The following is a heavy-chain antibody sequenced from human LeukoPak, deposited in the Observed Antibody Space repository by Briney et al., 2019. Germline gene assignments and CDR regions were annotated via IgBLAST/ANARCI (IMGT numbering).Heavy chain of an antibody. J-gene: IGHJ4*02. CDR2: ISWNSGSI. CDR3: AKDIYGTSGCFDY. Sequence: SGGPLRLSCEASGFSFDDYAMHWVRQAPGKGLEWVSGISWNSGSIDYADSVMGRFTISRDNAKNSLYLQMNSLRAEDTAFYYCAKDIYGTSGCFDYWGQGTLVTVSS. V-gene: IGHV3-9*01. CDR1: GFSFDDYA. D-gene: IGHD6-19*01.